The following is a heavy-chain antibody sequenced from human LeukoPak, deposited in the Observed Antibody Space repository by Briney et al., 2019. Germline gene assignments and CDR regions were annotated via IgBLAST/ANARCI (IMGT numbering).Heavy chain of an antibody. J-gene: IGHJ6*02. CDR3: AREGPELRSAFYYYYGMDV. CDR1: GYTFTSYA. Sequence: ASVKVSCKASGYTFTSYAMHWVRQAPGQRLEWMGWINAGNGNTKYSQKFQGRVTITRDTSANTAYMDLSSLRSEDTAVYYCAREGPELRSAFYYYYGMDVWGQGTTVTVSS. V-gene: IGHV1-3*01. CDR2: INAGNGNT. D-gene: IGHD1-7*01.